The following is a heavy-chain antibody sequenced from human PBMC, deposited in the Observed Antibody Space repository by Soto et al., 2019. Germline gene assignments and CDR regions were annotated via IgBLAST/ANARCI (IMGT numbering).Heavy chain of an antibody. V-gene: IGHV4-59*01. CDR2: IYDSGST. CDR1: GGSISSYY. D-gene: IGHD2-15*01. Sequence: PSETLSLTCTVSGGSISSYYWSWIRQPPGKGLEWIGYIYDSGSTNYNPSLNSRVTISVDTSKSHFSLKLSSVTAADSAVYYWARPRRGGCSPPDFDYGGRGTLVPFPS. J-gene: IGHJ4*02. CDR3: ARPRRGGCSPPDFDY.